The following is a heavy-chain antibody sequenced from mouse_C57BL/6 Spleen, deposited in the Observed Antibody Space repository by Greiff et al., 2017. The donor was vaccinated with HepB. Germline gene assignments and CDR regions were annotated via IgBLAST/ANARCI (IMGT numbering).Heavy chain of an antibody. CDR2: ISSGSSTI. J-gene: IGHJ4*01. V-gene: IGHV5-17*01. D-gene: IGHD1-1*01. CDR3: ARHGSSSYYAMDY. Sequence: EVKLEESGGGLVKPGGSLKLSCAASGFTFSDYGMHWVRQAPEKGLEWVAYISSGSSTIYYADTVKGRFTISRDNAKNTLFLQMTSLRSEDTAMYYCARHGSSSYYAMDYWGQGTSVTVSS. CDR1: GFTFSDYG.